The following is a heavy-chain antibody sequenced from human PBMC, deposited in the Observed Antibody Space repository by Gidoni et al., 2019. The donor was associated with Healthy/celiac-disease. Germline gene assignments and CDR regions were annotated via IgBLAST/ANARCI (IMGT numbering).Heavy chain of an antibody. CDR1: GGTFSSYA. D-gene: IGHD2-2*02. CDR2: IIPICGTA. CDR3: ARDPDIVVVPAAIPYYYGMDV. V-gene: IGHV1-69*06. Sequence: QVQLVQSGAEVKKPGSSVKVSCKASGGTFSSYAISWVRQAPGQGLEWMGGIIPICGTANYAQKFQGRVTITADKSTSTAYRELSSLRSEDTAVYYCARDPDIVVVPAAIPYYYGMDVWGQGTTVTVSS. J-gene: IGHJ6*02.